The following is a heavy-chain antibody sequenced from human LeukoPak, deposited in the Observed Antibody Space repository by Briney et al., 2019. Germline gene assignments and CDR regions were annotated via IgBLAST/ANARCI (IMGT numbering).Heavy chain of an antibody. V-gene: IGHV3-21*01. CDR2: ISSSSSYI. J-gene: IGHJ4*02. CDR1: GFTFSSYN. CDR3: ASRLMRYYFDY. D-gene: IGHD2-21*01. Sequence: GGSLRLSCAASGFTFSSYNMNWVRQAPGKGLEWVSSISSSSSYIYYADSVKGRFTISRDNAKNSLYLQMNSLRAEDTAVYYCASRLMRYYFDYWGQGTLVTVSS.